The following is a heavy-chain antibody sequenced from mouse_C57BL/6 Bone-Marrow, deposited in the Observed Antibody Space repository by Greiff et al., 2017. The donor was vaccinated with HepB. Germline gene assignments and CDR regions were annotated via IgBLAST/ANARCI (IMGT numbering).Heavy chain of an antibody. J-gene: IGHJ2*01. CDR1: GFSFNTYA. V-gene: IGHV10-1*01. CDR3: VRDDYDKGYFDY. CDR2: IRSKSNNYAT. Sequence: EVKLQESGGGLVQPKGSLKLSCAASGFSFNTYAMNWVRQAPGKGLEWVARIRSKSNNYATYYADSVKDRFTISRDDSESMLYLQMNNLKTEDTAMYYCVRDDYDKGYFDYWGQGTTLTVSS. D-gene: IGHD2-4*01.